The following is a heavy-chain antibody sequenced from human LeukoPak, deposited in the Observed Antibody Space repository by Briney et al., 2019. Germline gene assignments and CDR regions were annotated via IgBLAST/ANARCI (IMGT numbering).Heavy chain of an antibody. CDR1: GFTFSSYS. CDR2: ISTTSNYI. Sequence: GGSLRLSCAVSGFTFSSYSMNWVRQAPGKGLEWVSSISTTSNYIYYADSVKGRFTISRDNAKNSLYLQMNSLRAEDTAVYFCARVGALSSSWLLYWGQGTLVTVSS. V-gene: IGHV3-21*01. J-gene: IGHJ4*02. D-gene: IGHD6-13*01. CDR3: ARVGALSSSWLLY.